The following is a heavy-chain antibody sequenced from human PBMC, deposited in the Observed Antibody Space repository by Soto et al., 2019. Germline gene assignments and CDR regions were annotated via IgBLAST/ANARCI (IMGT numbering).Heavy chain of an antibody. Sequence: GGSLRLSCAASGFTFSSYIMNWVRQAPGKGLEWVSYISSSSSTIYYADSVKGRFTISRDNAKNSLYLQMNSLRAEDTAVYYCARDPADIVVVVAATPNDAFDIWGQGTMVTVSS. V-gene: IGHV3-48*01. J-gene: IGHJ3*02. CDR2: ISSSSSTI. D-gene: IGHD2-15*01. CDR3: ARDPADIVVVVAATPNDAFDI. CDR1: GFTFSSYI.